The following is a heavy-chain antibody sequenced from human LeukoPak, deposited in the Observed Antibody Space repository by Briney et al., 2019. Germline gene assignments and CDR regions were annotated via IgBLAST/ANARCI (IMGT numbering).Heavy chain of an antibody. J-gene: IGHJ1*01. D-gene: IGHD1-7*01. CDR3: ARGLTGTTSIFQH. Sequence: SETLSLTCTVSGGSISSYYWSWIRQPPGKGLVWIGYISYSGSTKYNPSLNGRVTISVDTSKNQFSLKVSSLTAADTAVYYCARGLTGTTSIFQHWGQGTLVTVSS. CDR1: GGSISSYY. CDR2: ISYSGST. V-gene: IGHV4-59*01.